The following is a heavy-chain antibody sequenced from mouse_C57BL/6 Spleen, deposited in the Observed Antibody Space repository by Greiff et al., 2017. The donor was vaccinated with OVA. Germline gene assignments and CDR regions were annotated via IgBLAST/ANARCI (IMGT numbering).Heavy chain of an antibody. D-gene: IGHD2-5*01. CDR1: GFTFSSYA. CDR3: ARGSNWFAY. CDR2: ISDGGSYT. J-gene: IGHJ3*01. V-gene: IGHV5-4*03. Sequence: EVKLVESGGGLVKPGGSLKLSCAASGFTFSSYAMSWVRQTPEKRLEWVATISDGGSYTYSPDNVKGRFTISRDNAKNNLYLQMSHLKSEDTAMYYCARGSNWFAYWGQGTLVTVSA.